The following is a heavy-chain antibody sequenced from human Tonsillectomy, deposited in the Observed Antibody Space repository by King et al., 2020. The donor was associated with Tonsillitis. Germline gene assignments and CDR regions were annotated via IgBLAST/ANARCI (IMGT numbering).Heavy chain of an antibody. D-gene: IGHD3-9*01. CDR2: INPNSGDT. J-gene: IGHJ4*02. CDR1: GYTFNGYY. Sequence: QLVQSGAEVKKPGASVRVSCKASGYTFNGYYIHWVRQAPGQGLEWMGWINPNSGDTNHAQRFQGRVAMTRDTSISTAYLELTRLRSDDTAVYYCARGDYDLLTGYYLPYHFDDWGQGTLVTASS. V-gene: IGHV1-2*02. CDR3: ARGDYDLLTGYYLPYHFDD.